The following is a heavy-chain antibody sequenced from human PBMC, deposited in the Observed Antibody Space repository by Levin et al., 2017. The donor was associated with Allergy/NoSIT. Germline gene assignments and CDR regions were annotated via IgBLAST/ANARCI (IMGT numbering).Heavy chain of an antibody. CDR1: GFTFSSYG. D-gene: IGHD1-26*01. Sequence: GGSLRLSCAASGFTFSSYGMHWVRQAPGKGLEWVAVISYDGSNKYYADSVKGRFTISRDNSKNTLYLQMNSLRAEDTAVYYCAKDLGWELRHYYGMDVWGQGTTVTVSS. CDR2: ISYDGSNK. CDR3: AKDLGWELRHYYGMDV. V-gene: IGHV3-30*18. J-gene: IGHJ6*02.